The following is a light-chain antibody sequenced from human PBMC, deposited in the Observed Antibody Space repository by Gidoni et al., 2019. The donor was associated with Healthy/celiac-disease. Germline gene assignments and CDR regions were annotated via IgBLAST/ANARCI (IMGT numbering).Light chain of an antibody. CDR2: AVS. CDR1: SRDVGGSNS. V-gene: IGLV2-14*01. J-gene: IGLJ2*01. CDR3: SSYTSSSPLGV. Sequence: QSALTQPASVSGSPGQSITTSCTGTSRDVGGSNSVSWYQQHPGKAPKLMIYAVSTRPSGVSNRFSGSKSGNTASLTISGLQAEDEADYYCSSYTSSSPLGVFGGGTKLTVL.